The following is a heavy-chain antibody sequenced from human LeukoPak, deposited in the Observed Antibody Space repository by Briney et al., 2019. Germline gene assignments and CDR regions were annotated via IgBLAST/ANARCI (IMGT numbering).Heavy chain of an antibody. CDR2: IYTSGST. V-gene: IGHV4-4*07. CDR3: ASVYGDYNGKVVD. J-gene: IGHJ4*02. Sequence: SETLYLTCTVPGGSISSYYWSWIRQPAGKGLEWIGRIYTSGSTNYNPSLKSRVTMSVDTSKNQFSLKLSSVTAADTAVYYCASVYGDYNGKVVDWGQGTLVTVSS. CDR1: GGSISSYY. D-gene: IGHD4-17*01.